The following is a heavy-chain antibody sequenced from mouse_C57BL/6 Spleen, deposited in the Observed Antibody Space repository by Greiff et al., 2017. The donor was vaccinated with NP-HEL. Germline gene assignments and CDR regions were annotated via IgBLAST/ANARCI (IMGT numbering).Heavy chain of an antibody. J-gene: IGHJ4*01. D-gene: IGHD2-13*01. Sequence: EVQRVESGPGLVKPSQSLSLTCSVTGYSITSGYYWNWIRQFPGNKLEWMGYISYDGSNNYNPSLKNRISITRDTSKNQFFLKLNSVTTEDTATYYCAREVTTGMDYWGQGTSVTVSS. CDR1: GYSITSGYY. V-gene: IGHV3-6*01. CDR2: ISYDGSN. CDR3: AREVTTGMDY.